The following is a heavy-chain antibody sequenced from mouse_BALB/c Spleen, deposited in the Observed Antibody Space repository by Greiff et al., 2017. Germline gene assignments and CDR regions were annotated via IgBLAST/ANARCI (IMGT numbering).Heavy chain of an antibody. CDR2: ISDGGSYT. J-gene: IGHJ4*01. V-gene: IGHV5-4*02. CDR1: GFTFSDYY. CDR3: ARLVNGYYHYAMDY. D-gene: IGHD2-3*01. Sequence: EVKLMESGGGLVKPGGSLKLSCAASGFTFSDYYMYWVRQTPEKRLEWVATISDGGSYTYYPDSVKGRFTISRDNAKNNLYLQMSSLKSEDTAMYYCARLVNGYYHYAMDYWGQGTSVTVSS.